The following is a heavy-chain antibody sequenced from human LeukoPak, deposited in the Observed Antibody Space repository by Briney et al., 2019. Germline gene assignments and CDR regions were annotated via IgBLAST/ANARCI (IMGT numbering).Heavy chain of an antibody. V-gene: IGHV4-4*07. CDR1: GGSISSYY. CDR3: ARADGTGATRAAFDI. Sequence: PSETLSLTCTVSGGSISSYYWSWIRQPAGKGLEWIGGIYTSGSTNYNPSLKSRVTMSVDTSKNQFSLKLSSVTAADTAVYYCARADGTGATRAAFDIWGQGTMVTVSS. J-gene: IGHJ3*02. D-gene: IGHD1-26*01. CDR2: IYTSGST.